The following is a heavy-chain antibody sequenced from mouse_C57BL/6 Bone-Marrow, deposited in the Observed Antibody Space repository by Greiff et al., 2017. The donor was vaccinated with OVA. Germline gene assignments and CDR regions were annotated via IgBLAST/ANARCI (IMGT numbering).Heavy chain of an antibody. CDR3: AMDGYYYFDY. V-gene: IGHV1-74*01. CDR1: GYTFTSYW. Sequence: QVQLQQPGADLVKPGASVKVSCKASGYTFTSYWMHWVKQRPGQGLEWIGRIHPSDSDTNYNQKFKVKATLTVDIYSNTSYMQLSSLTSEASAVYYCAMDGYYYFDYWGQGTTLTVSS. CDR2: IHPSDSDT. D-gene: IGHD2-3*01. J-gene: IGHJ2*01.